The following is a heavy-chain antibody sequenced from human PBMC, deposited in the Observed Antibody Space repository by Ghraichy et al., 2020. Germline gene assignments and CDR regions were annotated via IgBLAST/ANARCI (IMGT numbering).Heavy chain of an antibody. CDR1: GFTYSSYA. CDR2: VGGNGVTT. V-gene: IGHV3-23*01. Sequence: GESLNISCAASGFTYSSYAVSWVRQAPGKGLELVSVVGGNGVTTYYADSLRGRFSTSRDNSKNTLYLQMNSLRAEDTAVYYCAKGIATRPHYYYAMDVWGQGTTVTVSS. J-gene: IGHJ6*02. CDR3: AKGIATRPHYYYAMDV. D-gene: IGHD6-6*01.